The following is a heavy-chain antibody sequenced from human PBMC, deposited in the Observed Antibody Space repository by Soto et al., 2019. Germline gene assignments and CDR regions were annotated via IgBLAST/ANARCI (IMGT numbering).Heavy chain of an antibody. CDR1: GYIFTAYS. Sequence: QVQLVQSGAEVKKPGASVKVSCKASGYIFTAYSMHWVRQAPGQGLEWMGVVNPSGGSTNYAQKLQGRITMTRDTSTSTVYMDLSSLTSEDTAVYYCAREENCSDGICYSEYFQRWGQGTLVPVSS. CDR3: AREENCSDGICYSEYFQR. J-gene: IGHJ1*01. D-gene: IGHD2-15*01. CDR2: VNPSGGST. V-gene: IGHV1-46*01.